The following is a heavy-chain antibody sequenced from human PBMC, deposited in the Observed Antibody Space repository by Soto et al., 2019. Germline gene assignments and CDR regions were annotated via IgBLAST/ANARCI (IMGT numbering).Heavy chain of an antibody. J-gene: IGHJ4*02. CDR3: ARRHYYGSGDDY. CDR2: IYPSDSYT. V-gene: IGHV5-10-1*01. CDR1: GYSFTSYW. Sequence: GESLKISWKGSGYSFTSYWSSWVRQMPGKGLEGMGRIYPSDSYTNYSPSFQGHGTISADKSISTAYLQWSSLKASDTAMYYCARRHYYGSGDDYWGQGTLVTVSS. D-gene: IGHD3-10*01.